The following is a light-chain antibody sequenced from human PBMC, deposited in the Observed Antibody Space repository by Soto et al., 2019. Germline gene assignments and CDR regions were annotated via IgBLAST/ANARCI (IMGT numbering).Light chain of an antibody. CDR1: RSVSNNY. Sequence: EIVLTQSPGTLSLSPGERATLSCRASRSVSNNYLAWYQQKPGQAPRLLIYGASNRATGIQDRFSGSGSGTDFTLTIRRLEPEDFAVYYCKQYGSSGTCGQGTKVDIK. CDR3: KQYGSSGT. J-gene: IGKJ1*01. V-gene: IGKV3-20*01. CDR2: GAS.